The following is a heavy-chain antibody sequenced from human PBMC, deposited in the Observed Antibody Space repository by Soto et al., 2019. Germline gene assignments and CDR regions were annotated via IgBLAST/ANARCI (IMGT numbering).Heavy chain of an antibody. CDR3: ARGREGRYDSSGYYYYY. D-gene: IGHD3-22*01. Sequence: ASVKVSCKASGYTFTSYYMHWVRQAPGQGLGWMGIINPSGGSTSYAQKFQGRVTMTRDTSTSTVYMELSSLRSEDTAVYYCARGREGRYDSSGYYYYYWGQGTLVTVSS. CDR2: INPSGGST. V-gene: IGHV1-46*03. J-gene: IGHJ4*02. CDR1: GYTFTSYY.